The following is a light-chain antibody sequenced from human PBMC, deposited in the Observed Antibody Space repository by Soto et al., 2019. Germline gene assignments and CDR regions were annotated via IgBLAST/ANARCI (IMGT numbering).Light chain of an antibody. Sequence: EIVMTQSPATLSVSPGERATLSCRASQSVGSRLAWYQQIPGQAPRLLIYDASTRATSIPARFSGSGSGTEFTVTISSLQSEDFAVYYCQKYNNGPPYTFGQGTKLEIK. V-gene: IGKV3-15*01. CDR1: QSVGSR. CDR3: QKYNNGPPYT. J-gene: IGKJ2*01. CDR2: DAS.